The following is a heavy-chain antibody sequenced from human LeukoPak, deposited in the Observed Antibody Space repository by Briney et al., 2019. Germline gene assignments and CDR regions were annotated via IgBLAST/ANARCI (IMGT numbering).Heavy chain of an antibody. V-gene: IGHV4-38-2*02. CDR1: GYSISSGYY. Sequence: SETLSLTCTVSGYSISSGYYWGWIRQPPGKGLEWIGSIYHSGSTYYNPSLKSRVTISVDTSKNQFSLKLSSVTAADTAVYYCARDGIAARPDYYYYMDVWGKGTTVTVSS. CDR2: IYHSGST. CDR3: ARDGIAARPDYYYYMDV. D-gene: IGHD6-6*01. J-gene: IGHJ6*03.